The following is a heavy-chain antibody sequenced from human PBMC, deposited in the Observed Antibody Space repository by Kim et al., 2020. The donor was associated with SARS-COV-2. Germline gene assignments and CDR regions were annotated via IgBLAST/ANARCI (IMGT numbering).Heavy chain of an antibody. CDR2: ISYDGSNK. J-gene: IGHJ4*02. CDR1: GFTFTSYS. CDR3: ASGMGRAAAETF. V-gene: IGHV3-30*04. D-gene: IGHD6-13*01. Sequence: GGSLRLSCTASGFTFTSYSMHWVRQAPGKGLEWVAVISYDGSNKYYADSVKGRFTISRDNSKTTLYMQMSSLRPEDTALYYCASGMGRAAAETFWGQGTLVTVSS.